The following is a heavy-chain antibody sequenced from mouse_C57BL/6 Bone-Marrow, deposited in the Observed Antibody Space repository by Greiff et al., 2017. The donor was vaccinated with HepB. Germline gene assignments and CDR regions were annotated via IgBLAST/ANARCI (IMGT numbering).Heavy chain of an antibody. CDR1: GFTFNTYA. D-gene: IGHD1-1*01. V-gene: IGHV10-3*01. CDR3: VRGGYYGRSSEYFDV. CDR2: IRSKSSNYAT. J-gene: IGHJ1*03. Sequence: EVKVVESGGGLVQPKGSLKLSCAASGFTFNTYAMHWVRQAPGKGLEWVARIRSKSSNYATYYADSVKDRFTISRDDSQSMLYLQMNNLKTEDTAMYYCVRGGYYGRSSEYFDVWGTGTTVTVSS.